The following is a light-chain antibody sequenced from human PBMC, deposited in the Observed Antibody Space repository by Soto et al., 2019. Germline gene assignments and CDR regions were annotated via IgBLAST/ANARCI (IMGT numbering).Light chain of an antibody. CDR1: SNDIGSYTL. J-gene: IGLJ2*01. Sequence: QSVLAQPASVSGSPGQSITISCTGTSNDIGSYTLVSWYQQHPGKVPRLLIYEVTKRPSGVSSRFSGSKSGITASLTISGLQAEDEADYYCSSYVGSSTSVFGGGTKRIVL. CDR3: SSYVGSSTSV. CDR2: EVT. V-gene: IGLV2-23*02.